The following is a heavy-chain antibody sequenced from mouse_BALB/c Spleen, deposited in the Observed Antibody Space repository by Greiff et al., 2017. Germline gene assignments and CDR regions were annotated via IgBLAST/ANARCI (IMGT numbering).Heavy chain of an antibody. CDR2: IYPGNSDT. J-gene: IGHJ4*01. V-gene: IGHV1-5*01. CDR1: GYSFTSYW. Sequence: EVQLQQSGTVLARPGASVKMSCKASGYSFTSYWMHWVKQRPGQGLEWIGAIYPGNSDTSYNQKFKGKAKLTAVTSASTAYMELSSLTNEDSAVYYCTNLYYYGSGVYAMDYWGQGTSVTVSS. D-gene: IGHD1-1*01. CDR3: TNLYYYGSGVYAMDY.